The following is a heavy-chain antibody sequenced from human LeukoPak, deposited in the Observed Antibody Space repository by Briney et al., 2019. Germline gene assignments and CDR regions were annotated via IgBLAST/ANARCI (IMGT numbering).Heavy chain of an antibody. D-gene: IGHD2-8*01. CDR2: LIPIFDSA. J-gene: IGHJ5*02. V-gene: IGHV1-69*05. Sequence: SVKVSCKASGDSISSYAIRWVRQAPGQGLEWLGRLIPIFDSADYTQKFQGRVTITTDESTSTAYMELSSLRSEDTAVYYCARAKLGYCTKDVYQSNWLDPWGQGTLVTVSS. CDR1: GDSISSYA. CDR3: ARAKLGYCTKDVYQSNWLDP.